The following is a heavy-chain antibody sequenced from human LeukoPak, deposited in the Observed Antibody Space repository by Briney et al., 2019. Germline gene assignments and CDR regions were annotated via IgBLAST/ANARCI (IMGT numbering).Heavy chain of an antibody. V-gene: IGHV3-23*01. D-gene: IGHD1-26*01. CDR1: GFTFSSYA. Sequence: GGSLRLSCAASGFTFSSYAMSWVRQAPGKGLEWVSAISGSGGSTYYADSVKGRFAISRDNSKNALYLQMNSLRAEDTAVYYCAKAPTGGSYLGDYWGQGTLVTVSS. CDR3: AKAPTGGSYLGDY. CDR2: ISGSGGST. J-gene: IGHJ4*02.